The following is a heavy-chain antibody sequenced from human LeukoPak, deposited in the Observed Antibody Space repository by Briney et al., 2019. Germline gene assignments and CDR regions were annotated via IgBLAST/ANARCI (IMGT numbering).Heavy chain of an antibody. J-gene: IGHJ4*02. V-gene: IGHV3-30-3*01. D-gene: IGHD6-6*01. CDR1: GFTFISYA. Sequence: GGSLRLSCAASGFTFISYAMHWFRQAPGKGLEWVAVISYDGSNKYYTDSVKGRFTISRDNSKNTLYLQMNSLRAEDTAVYYCARDLVGIAARYADYWGQGTLVTVSS. CDR3: ARDLVGIAARYADY. CDR2: ISYDGSNK.